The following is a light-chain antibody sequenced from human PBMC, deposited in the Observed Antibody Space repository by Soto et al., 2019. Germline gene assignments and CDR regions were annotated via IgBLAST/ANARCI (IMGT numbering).Light chain of an antibody. CDR1: SSDVGGYKH. Sequence: QSVLTQPRSVSGSPGQSVSISCTGTSSDVGGYKHVSWYQHHPGKAPKLMIFDVIKRPSGVPDRFSGSKSGNTASLTISGLQAEDEADYYCSSSAGSYTYVSGTGTKVTVL. J-gene: IGLJ1*01. V-gene: IGLV2-11*01. CDR3: SSSAGSYTYV. CDR2: DVI.